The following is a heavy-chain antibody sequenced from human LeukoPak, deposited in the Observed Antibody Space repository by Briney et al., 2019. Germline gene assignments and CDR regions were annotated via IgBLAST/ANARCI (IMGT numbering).Heavy chain of an antibody. V-gene: IGHV4-34*01. Sequence: SETLSLTCAVYGGSFSGYYWSWIRKPPGKGLEWIGEINHSGSTNYNPSLKSRVTISVDTSKNQFSLKLSSVTAADTAVYYCARGGDGYNWSDYWGQGTLVTVSS. D-gene: IGHD5-24*01. J-gene: IGHJ4*02. CDR3: ARGGDGYNWSDY. CDR2: INHSGST. CDR1: GGSFSGYY.